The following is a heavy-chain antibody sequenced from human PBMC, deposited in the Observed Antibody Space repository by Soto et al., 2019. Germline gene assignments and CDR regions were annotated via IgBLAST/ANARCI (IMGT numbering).Heavy chain of an antibody. CDR3: AREEAAVADYYFDY. Sequence: QVQLVQSGAEVKKPGDSVKVSCKASGYTFTSNYIHWVRQAPGQGLEWMGIINPSGGSTSYAQQFQGRVTMTRDTSTSTVYMDLSSLRSEDTAVYYCAREEAAVADYYFDYWGQGTLVTVSS. V-gene: IGHV1-46*03. D-gene: IGHD6-19*01. CDR2: INPSGGST. J-gene: IGHJ4*02. CDR1: GYTFTSNY.